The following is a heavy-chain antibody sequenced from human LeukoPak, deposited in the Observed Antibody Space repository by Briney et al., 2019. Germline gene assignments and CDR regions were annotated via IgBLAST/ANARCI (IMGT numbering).Heavy chain of an antibody. D-gene: IGHD5-18*01. J-gene: IGHJ5*02. CDR3: ARVKIQLWLPRWFDH. V-gene: IGHV4-34*01. CDR2: INHSGST. CDR1: GGSFSGYY. Sequence: SETLSLTCAVYGGSFSGYYWSWIRQPPGKGLEWIGEINHSGSTNYNPSLKSRVTISVDTSKNQFSLKLSPVTAADTAVYYCARVKIQLWLPRWFDHWGQGTLVTVSS.